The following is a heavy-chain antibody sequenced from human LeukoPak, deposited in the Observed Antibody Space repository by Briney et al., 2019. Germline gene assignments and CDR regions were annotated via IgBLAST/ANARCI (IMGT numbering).Heavy chain of an antibody. Sequence: GSLRLSCAASGFTVSSNYMSWIRQPPGKGLEWIGEINHSGSTNYNPSLKSRVTISVDTSKNQFSLKLSSVTAADTAVYYCARGYMRMTTVKIFDYWGQGTLVTVSS. CDR2: INHSGST. CDR3: ARGYMRMTTVKIFDY. D-gene: IGHD4-17*01. J-gene: IGHJ4*02. V-gene: IGHV4-34*01. CDR1: GFTVSSNY.